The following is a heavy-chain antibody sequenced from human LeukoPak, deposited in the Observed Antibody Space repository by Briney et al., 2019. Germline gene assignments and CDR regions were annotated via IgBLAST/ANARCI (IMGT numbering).Heavy chain of an antibody. D-gene: IGHD3-10*01. Sequence: SVKVSCKASGGTFSSYAISWVQQAPGQGLEWMGRIIPSLGIANYAQKFQGRVTITADKSTSTAYMELSSLRSEDTAVYYCAIAMVRGVIYAFDIWGQGTMVTVSS. CDR2: IIPSLGIA. J-gene: IGHJ3*02. CDR1: GGTFSSYA. CDR3: AIAMVRGVIYAFDI. V-gene: IGHV1-69*04.